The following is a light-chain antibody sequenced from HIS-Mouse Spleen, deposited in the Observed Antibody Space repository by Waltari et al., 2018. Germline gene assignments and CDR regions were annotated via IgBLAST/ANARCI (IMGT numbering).Light chain of an antibody. CDR2: KAS. CDR3: QQYNSYPAT. CDR1: QSISSW. V-gene: IGKV1-5*03. Sequence: DIQMTQSPSTLSASVGDRVTITCRASQSISSWLAWYQQKQGKAPKLLIYKASSLESGVPSRFSGSGSGTEFTLTISSLQPDDFATYYCQQYNSYPATFGGGTKVEIK. J-gene: IGKJ4*01.